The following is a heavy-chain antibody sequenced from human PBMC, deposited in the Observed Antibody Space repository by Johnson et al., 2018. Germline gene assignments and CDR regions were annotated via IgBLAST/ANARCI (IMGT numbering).Heavy chain of an antibody. J-gene: IGHJ3*02. CDR1: GFTFSSYA. CDR3: ARGRRIVVVDDAFDI. V-gene: IGHV3-30-3*01. CDR2: ISYDGSNK. D-gene: IGHD3-22*01. Sequence: QVQLVESGGGVVQPGRSLRLSCAASGFTFSSYAMYWVRQASGKGLEWVAVISYDGSNKYYADSVKGRFTVSRDNSKNTLYLQMNSLRAEDTTVDYCARGRRIVVVDDAFDIWGQGTMVTVSS.